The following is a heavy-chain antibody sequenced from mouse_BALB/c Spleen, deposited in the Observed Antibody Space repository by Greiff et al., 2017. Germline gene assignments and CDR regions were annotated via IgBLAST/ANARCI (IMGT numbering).Heavy chain of an antibody. J-gene: IGHJ4*01. CDR3: ARRGTSYYGNSGAMDY. CDR2: IDPSDSET. CDR1: GYSFTSYW. Sequence: VHLVESGPQLVRPGASVKISCKASGYSFTSYWMHWVKQRPGQGLEWIGMIDPSDSETRLNQKFKDKATLTVDKSSSTAYMQLSSPTSEDSAVYYCARRGTSYYGNSGAMDYWGQGTSVTVSS. D-gene: IGHD2-10*01. V-gene: IGHV1S126*01.